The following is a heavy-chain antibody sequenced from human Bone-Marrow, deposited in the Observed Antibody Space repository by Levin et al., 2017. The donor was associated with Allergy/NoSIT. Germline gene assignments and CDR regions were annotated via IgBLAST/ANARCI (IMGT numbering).Heavy chain of an antibody. CDR3: ARIPGYIN. CDR1: GGSISGSSYY. V-gene: IGHV4-39*01. Sequence: SETLSLTCTVSGGSISGSSYYWGWIRQPPGKGLEWIGSIYYSGSTYYNPSLKSRVTISVDTSKNQFSLKLSSVTAADTAVYYCARIPGYINWGQGTLVTVSS. D-gene: IGHD6-13*01. CDR2: IYYSGST. J-gene: IGHJ4*02.